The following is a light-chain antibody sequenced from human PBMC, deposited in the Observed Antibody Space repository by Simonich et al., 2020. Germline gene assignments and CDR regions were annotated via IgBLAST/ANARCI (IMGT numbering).Light chain of an antibody. CDR2: EGS. Sequence: DIVMTQTPLSLSVTPGQPASISCKSSQSLLHSDGKTYLYWYLQKPGQSPQLLIYEGSNRFSGVPDRFSGSGSGTEFTLKISRVEAEDVGVYYCMQSIQLPLTFGGGTKVEIK. J-gene: IGKJ4*01. V-gene: IGKV2D-29*02. CDR1: QSLLHSDGKTY. CDR3: MQSIQLPLT.